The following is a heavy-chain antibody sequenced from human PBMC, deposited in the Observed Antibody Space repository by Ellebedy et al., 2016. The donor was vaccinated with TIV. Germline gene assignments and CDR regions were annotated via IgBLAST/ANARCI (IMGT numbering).Heavy chain of an antibody. CDR3: ARAVGTSGTGAPY. CDR2: IWYDGSNE. D-gene: IGHD3-10*01. Sequence: GESLKISCVVSGFTFGSYGMHWVRQAPGKGLEGVAVIWYDGSNEYYADSVKGRFTISRDNSKNTLHLQMNSLRVEDTAVYYCARAVGTSGTGAPYWGQGTLVSVSS. J-gene: IGHJ4*02. CDR1: GFTFGSYG. V-gene: IGHV3-33*08.